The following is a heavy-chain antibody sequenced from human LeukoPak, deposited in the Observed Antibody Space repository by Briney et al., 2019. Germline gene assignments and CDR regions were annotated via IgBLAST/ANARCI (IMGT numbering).Heavy chain of an antibody. V-gene: IGHV3-11*03. Sequence: GGSLRLSCAASGFIFSDYYMSWIRQAPGKGLEWVSYISSSSIYTNYADSVKGRFTISRDNAKNSLYLQMNSLRAEDTAVYYCASGPRVVPAAINYYYGMDVWGQGTTVTVPS. D-gene: IGHD2-2*01. CDR2: ISSSSIYT. J-gene: IGHJ6*02. CDR3: ASGPRVVPAAINYYYGMDV. CDR1: GFIFSDYY.